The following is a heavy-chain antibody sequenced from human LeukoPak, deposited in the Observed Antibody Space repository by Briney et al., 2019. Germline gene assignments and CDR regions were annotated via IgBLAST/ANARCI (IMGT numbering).Heavy chain of an antibody. V-gene: IGHV4-38-2*02. J-gene: IGHJ4*02. CDR3: ARDSSSWPFDY. CDR1: GYSISSGYY. D-gene: IGHD6-13*01. CDR2: IYHSGST. Sequence: SETLSLTCTVSGYSISSGYYWGWIRQPPGKGLEWIGSIYHSGSTYYNPSLKGRVTISVDTSKNQFSLKLSSVTAADTAVYYCARDSSSWPFDYWGQGTLVTVSS.